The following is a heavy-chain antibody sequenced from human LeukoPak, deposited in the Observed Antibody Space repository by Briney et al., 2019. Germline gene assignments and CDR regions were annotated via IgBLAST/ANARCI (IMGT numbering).Heavy chain of an antibody. CDR1: GFTFSSYS. J-gene: IGHJ5*02. V-gene: IGHV3-48*01. CDR2: ISSSSSTI. D-gene: IGHD4-17*01. Sequence: GGSLRLSCAASGFTFSSYSMNWVRQAPGKGLEWVSYISSSSSTIYYADSVKGRFTISRDNAKNSLYLQMNSLRAEDTAVYYCARDERTTVTTPDWLDPWGQGTLVTVSS. CDR3: ARDERTTVTTPDWLDP.